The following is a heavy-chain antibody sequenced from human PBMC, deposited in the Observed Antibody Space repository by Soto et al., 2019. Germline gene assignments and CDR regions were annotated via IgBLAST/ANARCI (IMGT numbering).Heavy chain of an antibody. V-gene: IGHV1-18*04. CDR2: ISAYNGNT. Sequence: QVQLVQSGAEVKKPGASVKVSCKASGYTFTSYGISSVRQAPGQGLEWMGWISAYNGNTNYAQKLQGRVTMTTDTSTSTAYMELRSLRSDDTAVYYCARDSRLDSSSWWRTTYYYYYYGMDVWGQGTTVTVSS. CDR3: ARDSRLDSSSWWRTTYYYYYYGMDV. J-gene: IGHJ6*02. CDR1: GYTFTSYG. D-gene: IGHD6-13*01.